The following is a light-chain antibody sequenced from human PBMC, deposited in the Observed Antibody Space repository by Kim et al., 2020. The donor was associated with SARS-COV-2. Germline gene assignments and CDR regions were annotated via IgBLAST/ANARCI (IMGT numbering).Light chain of an antibody. CDR3: QHNSTYPIT. V-gene: IGKV1-5*01. Sequence: AAVGDRVTISCQASQSIGGLLAWYQQKPGEAPQLLIHDVSSVESGVPSRFSGSGSETEFTLTISSLQPDDFATYYCQHNSTYPITFGQGTRLEIK. J-gene: IGKJ5*01. CDR1: QSIGGL. CDR2: DVS.